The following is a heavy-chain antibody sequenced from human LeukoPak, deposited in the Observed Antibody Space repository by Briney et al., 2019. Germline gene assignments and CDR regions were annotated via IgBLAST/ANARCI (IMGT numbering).Heavy chain of an antibody. V-gene: IGHV3-9*01. CDR1: GFTFDDYA. J-gene: IGHJ6*03. D-gene: IGHD6-13*01. CDR2: ISWNSGSI. Sequence: PGRSLRLSCAASGFTFDDYAMHWVRQAPGKGLEWVSGISWNSGSIGYADSVKGRFTISRDNAKNSLYLQMNSLRAEDTALYYCAKGAAAGYYYYMDVWGKGTTVTVSS. CDR3: AKGAAAGYYYYMDV.